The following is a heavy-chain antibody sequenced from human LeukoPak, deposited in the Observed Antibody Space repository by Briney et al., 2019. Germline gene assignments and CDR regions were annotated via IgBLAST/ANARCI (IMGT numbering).Heavy chain of an antibody. Sequence: PGGSLRLSCATSGFTFSNYAMNWVRQTPGKGLEWVSSLSGSGATTYYADSVKGRFTISRDNSKNTLYLQMNSLRAEDTAVYYYAKSHYYDSSGYWYRNYYFDYWGQGTLVTVSS. D-gene: IGHD3-22*01. V-gene: IGHV3-23*01. CDR1: GFTFSNYA. CDR3: AKSHYYDSSGYWYRNYYFDY. CDR2: LSGSGATT. J-gene: IGHJ4*02.